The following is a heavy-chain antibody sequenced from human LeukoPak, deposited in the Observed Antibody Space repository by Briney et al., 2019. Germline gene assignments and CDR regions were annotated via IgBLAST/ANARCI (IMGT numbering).Heavy chain of an antibody. D-gene: IGHD6-19*01. Sequence: GGSLRLSCAAARFTFSKYWVLWVCHAPGRRVESFSRINTDGTVTTYADAVKGRFTVSRDNADNTMFLQMNSVRDEDTAVYYCATKQWLAPPPDSWGQGTPVTVSS. CDR2: INTDGTVT. CDR3: ATKQWLAPPPDS. CDR1: RFTFSKYW. V-gene: IGHV3-74*01. J-gene: IGHJ4*02.